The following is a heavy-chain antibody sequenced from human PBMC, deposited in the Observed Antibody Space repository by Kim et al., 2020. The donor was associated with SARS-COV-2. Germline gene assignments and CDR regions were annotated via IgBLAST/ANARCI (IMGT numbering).Heavy chain of an antibody. D-gene: IGHD3-16*01. Sequence: GGSLRLSCAASGFTFNNAWMSWVRQAPGKGLEWVGRIKSKADGGTTDYAAPVKGRFTISRDDLKNTLYLQMNSLKTEDTAVYYCSTDFWLRVWVDYWGQGTLVTVSS. CDR2: IKSKADGGTT. J-gene: IGHJ4*02. CDR3: STDFWLRVWVDY. V-gene: IGHV3-15*01. CDR1: GFTFNNAW.